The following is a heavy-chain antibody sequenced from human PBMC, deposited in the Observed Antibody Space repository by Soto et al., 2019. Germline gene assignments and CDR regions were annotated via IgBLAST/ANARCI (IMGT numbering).Heavy chain of an antibody. V-gene: IGHV3-23*01. D-gene: IGHD5-12*01. J-gene: IGHJ6*02. CDR1: GFTFSSYA. CDR3: AKSGEGGYAYYYYYYGMDV. Sequence: GGSLRLSCAASGFTFSSYAMSWVRQAPGKGLEWVSAISGSGGSTYYADSVKGRFTISRDNSKNTLYLQMNSLRAEDTAVYYCAKSGEGGYAYYYYYYGMDVWGQGTTVTVSS. CDR2: ISGSGGST.